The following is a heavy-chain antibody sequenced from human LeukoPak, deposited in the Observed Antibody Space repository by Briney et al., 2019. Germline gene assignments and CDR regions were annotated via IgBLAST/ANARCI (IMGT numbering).Heavy chain of an antibody. J-gene: IGHJ6*03. Sequence: ASETLSLTCAVYGGSFSGYYWSWIRQPPGKGLEWIGEINHSGSTNYNPSLKSRVTISVDTSKNQFSLKLSSVTAADTAVYYCARGVPAANSRPIFDYYYYMDVWGKGTTVTVSS. CDR3: ARGVPAANSRPIFDYYYYMDV. CDR1: GGSFSGYY. CDR2: INHSGST. D-gene: IGHD2-2*01. V-gene: IGHV4-34*01.